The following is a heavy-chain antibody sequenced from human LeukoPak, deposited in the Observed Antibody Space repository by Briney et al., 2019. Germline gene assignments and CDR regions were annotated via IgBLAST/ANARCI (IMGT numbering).Heavy chain of an antibody. V-gene: IGHV4-39*07. CDR3: ARDLVGATPNFDY. CDR2: IYYSGST. Sequence: PSETLSLTCTVSGGSISSSSYYWGWIRQPPGKGLEWIGSIYYSGSTYYNPSLKSRVTISVDTSKNQFSLKLSSVTAADTAVYYCARDLVGATPNFDYWGQGTLVTVSS. D-gene: IGHD1-26*01. J-gene: IGHJ4*02. CDR1: GGSISSSSYY.